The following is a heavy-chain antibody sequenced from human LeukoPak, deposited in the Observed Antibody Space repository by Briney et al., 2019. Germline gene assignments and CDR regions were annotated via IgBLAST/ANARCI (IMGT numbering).Heavy chain of an antibody. CDR3: VRAGGYCSSTSCYRDWFDP. J-gene: IGHJ5*02. D-gene: IGHD2-2*01. CDR1: GYTFTGYY. CDR2: INPNSGGT. V-gene: IGHV1-2*02. Sequence: ASVKVSCKAPGYTFTGYYMHWVRQAPGQGLEWMGWINPNSGGTNYAQKFQGRVTMTRDTSISTAYMELSRLRSDDTAVYYCVRAGGYCSSTSCYRDWFDPWGQGTLVTVSS.